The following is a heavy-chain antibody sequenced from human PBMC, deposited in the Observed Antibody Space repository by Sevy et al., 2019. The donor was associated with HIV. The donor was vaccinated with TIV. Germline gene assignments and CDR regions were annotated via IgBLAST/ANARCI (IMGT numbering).Heavy chain of an antibody. Sequence: GGSLRLSCAASEFTVSSNYMSWVRQAPGKGLEWVSVIYSGGSTYYADSVKGRFTISRDNSQNTVYLQMNSLRAEDTAVYYCAIEDIVLGEGNYYGMDVWGQGTTVTVSS. V-gene: IGHV3-53*01. CDR2: IYSGGST. CDR3: AIEDIVLGEGNYYGMDV. D-gene: IGHD2-15*01. CDR1: EFTVSSNY. J-gene: IGHJ6*02.